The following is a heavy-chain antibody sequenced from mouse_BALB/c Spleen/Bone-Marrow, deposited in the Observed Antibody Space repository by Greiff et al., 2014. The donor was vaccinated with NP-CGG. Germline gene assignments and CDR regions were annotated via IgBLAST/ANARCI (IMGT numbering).Heavy chain of an antibody. Sequence: LQQSGAELVRPGASVKLSCKASGYTFTTFWINWVKQRPGQGLEWIGNIYPSDTYTNYSQDFKDKATLTVDKSSSTAYMQLSSPTSEDSAVYYCTRSRGYFDYWGQGTTLTVSS. CDR3: TRSRGYFDY. J-gene: IGHJ2*01. CDR1: GYTFTTFW. V-gene: IGHV1-69*02. CDR2: IYPSDTYT.